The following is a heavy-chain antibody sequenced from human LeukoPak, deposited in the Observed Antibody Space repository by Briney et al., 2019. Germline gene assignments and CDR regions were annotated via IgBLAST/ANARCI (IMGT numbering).Heavy chain of an antibody. CDR2: ISHTGGT. D-gene: IGHD6-19*01. Sequence: SQTLSLTCTVSGGSISSADYYWTWIRQPPGKGLEWIGYISHTGGTYYNSSLLSRVTISVDRSKNQFFLTLGSVTAADTAVYYCARSVAGTVRNWFDPWGQGTLVTVSS. CDR1: GGSISSADYY. J-gene: IGHJ5*02. CDR3: ARSVAGTVRNWFDP. V-gene: IGHV4-30-2*01.